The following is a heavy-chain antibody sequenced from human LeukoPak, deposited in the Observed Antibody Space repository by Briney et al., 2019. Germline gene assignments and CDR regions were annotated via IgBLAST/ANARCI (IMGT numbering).Heavy chain of an antibody. J-gene: IGHJ6*03. CDR2: INHSGST. CDR1: GGSISSSSYY. D-gene: IGHD4-11*01. V-gene: IGHV4-39*07. CDR3: ARTVTVTTWHYYYYYMDV. Sequence: SETLSLTCTVSGGSISSSSYYWGWIRQPPGKGLEWIGEINHSGSTNYNPSLKSRVTISVDTSKNQFSLKLSSVTAADTAVYYCARTVTVTTWHYYYYYMDVWGKGTTVTVSS.